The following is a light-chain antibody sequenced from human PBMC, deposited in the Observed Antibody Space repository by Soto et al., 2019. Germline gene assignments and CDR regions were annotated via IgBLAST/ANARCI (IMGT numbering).Light chain of an antibody. CDR2: AAS. CDR3: QQYADWPKT. CDR1: QSISSH. Sequence: EIVMTQSPATLSVSPGERAALSCRASQSISSHLAWYQQKPGQAPRLLIYAASTRAAGVPARFSGSGSGTEFTLTISSLQSEDFAVYFCQQYADWPKTFGQGTKVDIK. V-gene: IGKV3-15*01. J-gene: IGKJ1*01.